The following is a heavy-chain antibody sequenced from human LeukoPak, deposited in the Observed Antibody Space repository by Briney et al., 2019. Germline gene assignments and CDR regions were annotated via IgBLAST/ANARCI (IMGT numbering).Heavy chain of an antibody. J-gene: IGHJ4*02. V-gene: IGHV5-10-1*01. D-gene: IGHD4-17*01. Sequence: GESLKISCKGSGYSFTSYWISWVRQMPGKGLEWMGRIDPSDSYTNYSPSFQGHVTISADKSISTAYLQWSSLKALDTAMYYCARLDYGDYADLDYWGQGTLVTVSS. CDR1: GYSFTSYW. CDR2: IDPSDSYT. CDR3: ARLDYGDYADLDY.